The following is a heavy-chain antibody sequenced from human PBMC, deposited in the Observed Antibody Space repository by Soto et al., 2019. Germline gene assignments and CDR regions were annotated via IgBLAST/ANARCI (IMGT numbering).Heavy chain of an antibody. CDR2: IYYSGST. J-gene: IGHJ4*02. Sequence: SETLSLTCTVSGGSISSSSYYWGWIRQPPGKGLEWIGSIYYSGSTYYNPSLKSRVTISVDTSKNQFSLKLSSVTAADTAVYYCARHVQSQLLSPYFNYWGQGTRVTVSS. CDR3: ARHVQSQLLSPYFNY. V-gene: IGHV4-39*01. D-gene: IGHD2-2*01. CDR1: GGSISSSSYY.